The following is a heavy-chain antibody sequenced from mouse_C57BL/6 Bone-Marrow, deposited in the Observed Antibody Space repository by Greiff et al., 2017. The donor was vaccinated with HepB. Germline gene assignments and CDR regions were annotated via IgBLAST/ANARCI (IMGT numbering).Heavy chain of an antibody. CDR3: ARGFPYDLLYAMDY. CDR2: IYWDDDK. Sequence: QVTLKESGPGILQSSQTLSLTCSFSGFSLSTSGMGVSWIRQPSGKGLEWLAHIYWDDDKRYNPSLKRRLTISKDTSRNQVFLKITSVDTADTATYYCARGFPYDLLYAMDYWGQGTSVTVSS. D-gene: IGHD2-3*01. J-gene: IGHJ4*01. CDR1: GFSLSTSGMG. V-gene: IGHV8-12*01.